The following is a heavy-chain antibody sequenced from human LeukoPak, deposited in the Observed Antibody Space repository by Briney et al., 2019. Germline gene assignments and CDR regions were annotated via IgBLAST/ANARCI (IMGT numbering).Heavy chain of an antibody. Sequence: SETLSLTCAVYGGSFRGYYWSWIRQPPGKGLEWIGEINHSGSTNYNPSLKSRVTISVDTSKNQFSLKLSSVTAADTAVYYCARGLRCTNGVCYHPGNDYWGQGTLVTVSS. D-gene: IGHD2-8*01. V-gene: IGHV4-34*01. CDR3: ARGLRCTNGVCYHPGNDY. CDR1: GGSFRGYY. CDR2: INHSGST. J-gene: IGHJ4*02.